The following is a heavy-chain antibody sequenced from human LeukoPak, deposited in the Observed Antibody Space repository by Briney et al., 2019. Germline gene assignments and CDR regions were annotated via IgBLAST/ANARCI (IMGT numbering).Heavy chain of an antibody. D-gene: IGHD3-9*01. J-gene: IGHJ4*02. CDR1: GFTFSSYW. Sequence: GGSLRLSCAASGFTFSSYWMSWVRQAPGKGLEWVANIKQDGSEKYYVDSVKGRFTISRDNAKNSLYLQMDSLRAEDTAVYYCARDLVYYDILTGYSDWGQGTLVTVSS. CDR2: IKQDGSEK. CDR3: ARDLVYYDILTGYSD. V-gene: IGHV3-7*01.